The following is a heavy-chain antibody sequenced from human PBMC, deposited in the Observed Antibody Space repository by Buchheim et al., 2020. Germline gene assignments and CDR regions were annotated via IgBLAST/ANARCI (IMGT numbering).Heavy chain of an antibody. D-gene: IGHD2-15*01. V-gene: IGHV4-30-4*01. CDR3: ARVVGRARSVIYYYYGMDV. Sequence: QVQLQESGPGLVKPSQTLSLTCTVSGGSISSGDYYWSWIRQPPGKGLEWIGYIYYSGRTYYNPSLKSRVTISVDPSKNQFSLKLSSVTAADTAVYYCARVVGRARSVIYYYYGMDVWGQGTT. CDR2: IYYSGRT. J-gene: IGHJ6*02. CDR1: GGSISSGDYY.